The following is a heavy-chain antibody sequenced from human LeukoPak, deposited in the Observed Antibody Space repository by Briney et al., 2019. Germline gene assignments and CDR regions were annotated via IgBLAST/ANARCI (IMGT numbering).Heavy chain of an antibody. J-gene: IGHJ4*02. CDR3: TRLIAVAGTWEGFDY. Sequence: GGSLRLSCAASGFTFSGSAMHWVRQASGKGLEWVGRIRSKANSYATAYAASVKGRFTISRDDSKNTAYLQMNSLKTEDTAVYYCTRLIAVAGTWEGFDYWGQGTLVTVSS. D-gene: IGHD6-19*01. V-gene: IGHV3-73*01. CDR2: IRSKANSYAT. CDR1: GFTFSGSA.